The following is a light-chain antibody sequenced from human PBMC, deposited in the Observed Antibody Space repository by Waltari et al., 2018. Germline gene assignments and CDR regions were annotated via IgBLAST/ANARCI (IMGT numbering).Light chain of an antibody. Sequence: QSALTQPASVSGSSGPAVTISCTGTSSDAGAYNYVSWYQQHPGNAPKLMIYEVSNRPSGVSNRFSGSKSGNTASLTISGLQAEDEADYYCSSYTSSSTWVFGGGTK. J-gene: IGLJ3*02. V-gene: IGLV2-14*01. CDR1: SSDAGAYNY. CDR2: EVS. CDR3: SSYTSSSTWV.